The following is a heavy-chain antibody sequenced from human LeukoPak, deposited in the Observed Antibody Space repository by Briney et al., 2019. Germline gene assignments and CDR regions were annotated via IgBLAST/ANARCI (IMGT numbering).Heavy chain of an antibody. D-gene: IGHD5-24*01. J-gene: IGHJ4*02. CDR2: IIPIFGTA. CDR3: ARAGDIYRPRNGYNLDY. V-gene: IGHV1-69*05. CDR1: GGTFSSYA. Sequence: SVKVSCKASGGTFSSYAISWVRQAPGQGLEWMGGIIPIFGTANYAQKFQGRVTMTRNTSISTAYMELSSLRSEDTAVYYCARAGDIYRPRNGYNLDYWGQGTLVTVSS.